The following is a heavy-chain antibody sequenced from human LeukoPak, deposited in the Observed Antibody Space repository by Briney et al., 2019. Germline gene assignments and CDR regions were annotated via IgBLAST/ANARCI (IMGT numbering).Heavy chain of an antibody. CDR3: AKESYYYDSSGYYYPFDY. J-gene: IGHJ4*02. Sequence: GGSLRLSCAASGFTFSSYAMSWVRQAPGKGLEWVSAISGGGGSTFYADSVKGRFSFSRDNSKNTLYLQMNSLRAEDTAVYYCAKESYYYDSSGYYYPFDYWGQGTLVTVSS. D-gene: IGHD3-22*01. V-gene: IGHV3-23*01. CDR1: GFTFSSYA. CDR2: ISGGGGST.